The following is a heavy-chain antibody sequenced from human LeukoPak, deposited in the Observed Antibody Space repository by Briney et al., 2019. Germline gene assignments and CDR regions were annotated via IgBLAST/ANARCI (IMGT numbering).Heavy chain of an antibody. D-gene: IGHD3-22*01. CDR2: IYYSGST. Sequence: PSETLSLTCTVSGGSISSGDYYWSWIRQPPGTGLEWIGYIYYSGSTYYNPSLKSRVTISVDTSKNQFSLKLSSVTAADTAVYYCAREAVGSSGYSFDYWGQGTLVTVSS. CDR3: AREAVGSSGYSFDY. V-gene: IGHV4-30-4*01. J-gene: IGHJ4*02. CDR1: GGSISSGDYY.